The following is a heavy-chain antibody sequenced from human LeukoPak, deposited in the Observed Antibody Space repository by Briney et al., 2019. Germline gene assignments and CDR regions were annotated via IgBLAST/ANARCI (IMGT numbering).Heavy chain of an antibody. V-gene: IGHV4-30-2*01. J-gene: IGHJ5*02. Sequence: PSETLSLTCTVSGGSISSGGYYWSWIRQPPGKGLEWIGYIYHSGSTYYNPSLKSRVTISVDRSKNQFSLKLSSVTAADTAVYYCARGLGYCSSTSCYNWFDPWGQGTLVTVSS. D-gene: IGHD2-2*01. CDR3: ARGLGYCSSTSCYNWFDP. CDR2: IYHSGST. CDR1: GGSISSGGYY.